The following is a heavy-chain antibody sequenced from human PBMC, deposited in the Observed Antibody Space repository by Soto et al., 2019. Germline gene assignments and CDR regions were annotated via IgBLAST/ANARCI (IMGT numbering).Heavy chain of an antibody. CDR3: ARDTRYYDYIWGSYRPFDY. V-gene: IGHV3-48*01. CDR1: GFTFSSYS. D-gene: IGHD3-16*02. CDR2: ISSSSSTI. J-gene: IGHJ4*02. Sequence: EVQLVESGGGLVQPGGSLRLSCAASGFTFSSYSMNWVRQAPGKGLEWVSYISSSSSTIYYADSVKGRFTISRDNAKNSLYLQMNSLRAEDTAVYYCARDTRYYDYIWGSYRPFDYWGQGTLVTVSS.